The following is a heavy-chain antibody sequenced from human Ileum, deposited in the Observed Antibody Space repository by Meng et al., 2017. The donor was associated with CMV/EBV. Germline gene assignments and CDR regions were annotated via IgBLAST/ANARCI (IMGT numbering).Heavy chain of an antibody. V-gene: IGHV3-53*01. CDR3: ATDSTGIAAVPYDC. CDR1: GFRVNTKY. Sequence: VLLVEYAGGCIQPGGSLRLSCVVSGFRVNTKYMSWVRQAPGKGLEWVSVIYIGGDTYYADSVKGRFTISRDSSKNTLHLQMNSLRAEDTAVYYCATDSTGIAAVPYDCWGQGTLVTVSS. CDR2: IYIGGDT. J-gene: IGHJ4*02. D-gene: IGHD2-15*01.